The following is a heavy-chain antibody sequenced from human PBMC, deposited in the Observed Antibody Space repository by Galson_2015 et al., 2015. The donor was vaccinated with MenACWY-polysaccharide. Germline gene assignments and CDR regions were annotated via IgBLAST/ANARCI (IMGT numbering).Heavy chain of an antibody. D-gene: IGHD1-1*01. CDR2: IHATGST. CDR3: ARRSLDNWYFDL. CDR1: HASISSSY. J-gene: IGHJ2*01. Sequence: SETLSLTCSVSHASISSSYWSWIRQSAGKGLEYIGRIHATGSTAYNPSFRGRVAMSVDLPRNKFSLRLASVTASDTAMYYCARRSLDNWYFDLWGRGTLVIVSS. V-gene: IGHV4-4*07.